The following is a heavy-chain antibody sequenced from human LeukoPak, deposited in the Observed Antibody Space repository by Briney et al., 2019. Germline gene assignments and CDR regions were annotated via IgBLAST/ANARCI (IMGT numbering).Heavy chain of an antibody. V-gene: IGHV3-53*01. CDR3: ARSVALLPVLRYFDWLLTVDY. CDR2: IYTGGST. Sequence: GALRLSCAASGFTVSSNYMSWVRQAPGKGLEWVSVIYTGGSTYYADSVKGRFTISRDNSKNTLYLQMSSLRAEDTAVYYCARSVALLPVLRYFDWLLTVDYWGQGTLVTVSS. D-gene: IGHD3-9*01. J-gene: IGHJ4*02. CDR1: GFTVSSNY.